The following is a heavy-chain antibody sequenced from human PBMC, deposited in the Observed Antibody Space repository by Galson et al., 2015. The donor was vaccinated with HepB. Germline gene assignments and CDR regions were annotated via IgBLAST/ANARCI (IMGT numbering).Heavy chain of an antibody. V-gene: IGHV3-30*04. Sequence: SLRLSCAASGFTFNIYPIHWVRQASGRGLEWVATVSSDGSDHFYTDSVKGRFTISRDNSKNSVSVRIDSLRPEDTAIYYCARSTGTTLGSFDYWGQGTLVTVSS. D-gene: IGHD1-7*01. CDR2: VSSDGSDH. J-gene: IGHJ4*02. CDR1: GFTFNIYP. CDR3: ARSTGTTLGSFDY.